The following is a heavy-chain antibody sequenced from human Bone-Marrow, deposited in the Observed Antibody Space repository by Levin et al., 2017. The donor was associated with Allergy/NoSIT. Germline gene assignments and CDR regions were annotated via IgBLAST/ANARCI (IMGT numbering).Heavy chain of an antibody. CDR1: GFDFSDYV. D-gene: IGHD6-19*01. J-gene: IGHJ4*02. V-gene: IGHV3-23*01. CDR3: AKDKFNWDNSGYPSDY. CDR2: ISGGGDRT. Sequence: LSLTCAASGFDFSDYVMRWVRQAPGKGLEWVSDISGGGDRTFYADSVKGRFTISRDNSKNTLYLQMNSLRAEDTALYYCAKDKFNWDNSGYPSDYWGQGTLVTVSS.